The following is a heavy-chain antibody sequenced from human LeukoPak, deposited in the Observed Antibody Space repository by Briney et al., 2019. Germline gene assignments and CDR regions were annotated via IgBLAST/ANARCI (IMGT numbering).Heavy chain of an antibody. CDR2: ISGDGGST. Sequence: GGSLRLSCAASGFTFDDYAMHWVRQAPGKGLEWVSLISGDGGSTYYADSMKGRFTISRDNSKDSLYLQMNSLRTEDTALYYCAKVEGGYCSGGSCFGAFDIWGQGTMVTVSS. CDR1: GFTFDDYA. CDR3: AKVEGGYCSGGSCFGAFDI. V-gene: IGHV3-43*02. J-gene: IGHJ3*02. D-gene: IGHD2-15*01.